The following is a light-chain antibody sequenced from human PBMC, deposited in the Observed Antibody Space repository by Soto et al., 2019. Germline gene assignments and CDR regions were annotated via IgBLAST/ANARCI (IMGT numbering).Light chain of an antibody. Sequence: QSALTQPASVSGSPGQSITISCTGTSSDVGVYNYASNVSWYQRHPGKAPKLMIYDVTYRPSGVSNRFSGSKSGNMASLTISGLQAEDEADYYCSSYTSTSIPLFGGGTKLTVL. V-gene: IGLV2-14*03. CDR1: SSDVGVYNY. CDR2: DVT. J-gene: IGLJ2*01. CDR3: SSYTSTSIPL.